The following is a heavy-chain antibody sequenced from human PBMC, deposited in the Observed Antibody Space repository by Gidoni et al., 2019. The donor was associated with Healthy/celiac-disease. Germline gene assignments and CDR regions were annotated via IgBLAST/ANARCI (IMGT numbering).Heavy chain of an antibody. D-gene: IGHD6-19*01. CDR1: GFTLSSYG. CDR2: ISYDGSNK. CDR3: ARRAGHHFDY. J-gene: IGHJ4*02. Sequence: QVQLVESGGGVVQPGRSLRLSCAASGFTLSSYGMHWVRQAPGKGLEWVAVISYDGSNKYYADSVKGRFTISRDNSKNTLYLQMNSLRAEDTAVYYCARRAGHHFDYWGQGTLVTVSS. V-gene: IGHV3-30*03.